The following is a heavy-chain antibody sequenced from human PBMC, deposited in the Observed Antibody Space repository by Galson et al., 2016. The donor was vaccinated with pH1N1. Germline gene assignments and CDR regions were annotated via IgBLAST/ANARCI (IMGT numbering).Heavy chain of an antibody. Sequence: SVKVSCKASGYTFTTSYIHWVRQAPGEGLEWMGVIDPSGGGTTYAQKFQARVTMTRDTSTSTVYMELRGLKSEDTAVYYCIRDLGRLRDFWGQGTLVTVSS. CDR1: GYTFTTSY. CDR3: IRDLGRLRDF. D-gene: IGHD7-27*01. V-gene: IGHV1-46*03. CDR2: IDPSGGGT. J-gene: IGHJ4*02.